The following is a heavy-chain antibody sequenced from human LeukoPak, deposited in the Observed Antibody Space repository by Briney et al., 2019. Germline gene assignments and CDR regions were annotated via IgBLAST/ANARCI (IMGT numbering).Heavy chain of an antibody. J-gene: IGHJ4*02. CDR2: ISGSGGST. Sequence: GRSLRLSCAASGFTFSSYGMSWVREAPGEGLEWVSAISGSGGSTYYADCVEGRFTISRDNSKNTLYLQMNSLRAEDTAVYYCAKDRLEWCGGSCYTDLDYWGQGTLVTVSS. CDR1: GFTFSSYG. CDR3: AKDRLEWCGGSCYTDLDY. D-gene: IGHD2-15*01. V-gene: IGHV3-23*01.